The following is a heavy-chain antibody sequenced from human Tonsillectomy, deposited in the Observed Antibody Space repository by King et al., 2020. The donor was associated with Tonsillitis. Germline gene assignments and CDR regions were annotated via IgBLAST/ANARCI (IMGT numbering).Heavy chain of an antibody. CDR2: IYYSGST. D-gene: IGHD2-2*01. CDR3: ARRATGIVVVPATRDAFDI. CDR1: GGSISSSSYF. J-gene: IGHJ3*02. V-gene: IGHV4-39*01. Sequence: QLQESGPGLVKPSETLSLTCKVSGGSISSSSYFWDWIRQPPGKGLEWIGSIYYSGSTYYNPSLKSLVTISVDTSQNQFSLKLSSVTAADTAVYYCARRATGIVVVPATRDAFDIWGQGTMVTVSS.